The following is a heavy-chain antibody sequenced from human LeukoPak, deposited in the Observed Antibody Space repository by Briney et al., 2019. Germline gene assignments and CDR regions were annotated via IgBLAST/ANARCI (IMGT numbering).Heavy chain of an antibody. CDR1: GGSFSGYY. J-gene: IGHJ6*03. Sequence: SETLSLTCAVYGGSFSGYYWSWIRQPPGKGLEWIGEINHSGSTNYNPSLKSRVTISVDTSKNQFSLKLSSVTAADTAVYYCARGRFCSGGTCYSYYYYMDVWGKGTTVTISS. D-gene: IGHD2-15*01. CDR3: ARGRFCSGGTCYSYYYYMDV. V-gene: IGHV4-34*01. CDR2: INHSGST.